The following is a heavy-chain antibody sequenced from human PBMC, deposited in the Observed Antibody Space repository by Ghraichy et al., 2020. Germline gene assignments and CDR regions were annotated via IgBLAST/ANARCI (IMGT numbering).Heavy chain of an antibody. J-gene: IGHJ3*02. CDR2: IKQDGSEA. CDR1: GFTFNRYY. Sequence: GGSLRLSCVASGFTFNRYYMTWVRQAPGKGLEWVANIKQDGSEAFYADSVKGRFTISRDNAKNSLYLQMNSLRAEDTAVYYCAREGIVVVPAAMDDASDIWGQGTMVTVSS. V-gene: IGHV3-7*03. D-gene: IGHD2-2*01. CDR3: AREGIVVVPAAMDDASDI.